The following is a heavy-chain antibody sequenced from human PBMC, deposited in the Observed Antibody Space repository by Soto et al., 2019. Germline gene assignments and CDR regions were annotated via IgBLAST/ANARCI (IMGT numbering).Heavy chain of an antibody. J-gene: IGHJ6*03. CDR1: GGSISSSSYY. V-gene: IGHV4-39*01. CDR2: IYYSGST. Sequence: PSETLSLTCTVSGGSISSSSYYWGWIRQPPGKGLEWIGSIYYSGSTSYADSVKGRFTISRDNAKNTLYLQMNSLRAEDTAVYYCASTRILYPYYYYMDVWGKGTTVTVSS. CDR3: ASTRILYPYYYYMDV. D-gene: IGHD2-8*01.